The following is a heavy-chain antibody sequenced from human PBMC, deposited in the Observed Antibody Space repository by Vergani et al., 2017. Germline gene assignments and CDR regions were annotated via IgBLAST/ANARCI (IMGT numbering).Heavy chain of an antibody. CDR2: IIPSLATT. D-gene: IGHD2-15*01. J-gene: IGHJ4*02. Sequence: QVQLVQSGAEVKKPGSSVKVSCKASGGTFSSYALNWVRQAPGQGLEWMGSIIPSLATTIYAQKFQGRVTITAAESTSTAYMELSSLKSEDTAVFYCARATCSGGSCYRGFEYWGQGSLSTVSS. V-gene: IGHV1-69*11. CDR3: ARATCSGGSCYRGFEY. CDR1: GGTFSSYA.